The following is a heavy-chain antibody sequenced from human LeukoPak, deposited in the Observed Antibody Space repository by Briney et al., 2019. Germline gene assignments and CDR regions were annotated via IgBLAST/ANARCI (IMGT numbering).Heavy chain of an antibody. V-gene: IGHV1-69*01. Sequence: SVKVSCKASGGTFSSYAISWVQQAPGQGLEWMGGIIPIFGTANYAQKFQGRVTITADESTSTAYMELSSLRSEDTAVYYCASSRRWLPEGYFDYWGQGTLVTVSS. D-gene: IGHD5-24*01. CDR3: ASSRRWLPEGYFDY. CDR1: GGTFSSYA. CDR2: IIPIFGTA. J-gene: IGHJ4*02.